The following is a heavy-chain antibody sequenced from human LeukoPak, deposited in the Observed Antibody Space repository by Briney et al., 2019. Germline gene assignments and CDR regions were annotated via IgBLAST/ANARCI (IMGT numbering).Heavy chain of an antibody. CDR1: GFTFSSYG. D-gene: IGHD3-3*01. Sequence: GGSLRLSCAASGFTFSSYGMHWVRQAPGKGLEWVAVISYDGSNKYYADSVKGRFTISRDNSKNTLYLQMNSLRAEDTAVYYCAKDLSRAIFGVVIDYWGQGTLVTVSS. CDR2: ISYDGSNK. J-gene: IGHJ4*02. V-gene: IGHV3-30*18. CDR3: AKDLSRAIFGVVIDY.